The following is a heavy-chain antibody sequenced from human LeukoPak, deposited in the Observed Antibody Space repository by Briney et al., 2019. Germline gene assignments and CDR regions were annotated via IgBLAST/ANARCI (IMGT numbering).Heavy chain of an antibody. CDR3: ARREALLYFDY. CDR1: GGSISSYY. D-gene: IGHD2/OR15-2a*01. CDR2: IYYSGST. J-gene: IGHJ4*02. Sequence: SETLSLTCTVSGGSISSYYWSWIRPPPGKGLEWIGYIYYSGSTNYNPSLKSRVTISVDTSKNQSSLKLSSVTAADTAVYYCARREALLYFDYWGQGTLVTVSS. V-gene: IGHV4-59*08.